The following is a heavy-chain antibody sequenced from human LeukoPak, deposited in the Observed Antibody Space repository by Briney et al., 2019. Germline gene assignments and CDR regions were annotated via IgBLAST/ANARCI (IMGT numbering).Heavy chain of an antibody. D-gene: IGHD5-24*01. V-gene: IGHV3-48*01. CDR3: ARASGMATHSPALVG. J-gene: IGHJ4*02. Sequence: GGSLRLSCVASGFTFSSYSFNWVRQAPGKGLEWVSYISVGGRIMSYADSVRGRFTISRDDAKNSIYLQMNSLRAEDAAVYYCARASGMATHSPALVGWGQGTLVTVSS. CDR2: ISVGGRIM. CDR1: GFTFSSYS.